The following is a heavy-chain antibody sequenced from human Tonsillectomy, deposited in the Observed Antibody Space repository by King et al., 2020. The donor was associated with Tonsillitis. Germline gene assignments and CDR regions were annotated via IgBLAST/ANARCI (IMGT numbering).Heavy chain of an antibody. V-gene: IGHV3-48*01. Sequence: VQLVESGGGLVQPGGSLRLSCAASGFTFSSYSMNWVRQAPGKGLEWVSYITSSSDTIYYADSVKGRFTVSRDNAKNSLYLQMNSLRAEDTAVYYCARDCSSSACYFFDFWGQGTRVSVSS. CDR3: ARDCSSSACYFFDF. D-gene: IGHD2-2*01. CDR1: GFTFSSYS. CDR2: ITSSSDTI. J-gene: IGHJ4*02.